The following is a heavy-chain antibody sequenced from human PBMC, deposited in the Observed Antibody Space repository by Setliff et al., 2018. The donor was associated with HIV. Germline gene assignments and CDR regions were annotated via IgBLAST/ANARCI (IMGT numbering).Heavy chain of an antibody. CDR3: ARHDCGGDCSINWFDP. J-gene: IGHJ5*02. V-gene: IGHV4-38-2*01. CDR1: GYSIRDNFF. D-gene: IGHD2-21*02. Sequence: SETLSLTCAVSGYSIRDNFFWGWVRQPPGKGLEWIGSIFYTGTTYYNPSLKSRVTLSLDTSKNQFSLELTSVTAADTAVYYCARHDCGGDCSINWFDPWGPGALVTVSS. CDR2: IFYTGTT.